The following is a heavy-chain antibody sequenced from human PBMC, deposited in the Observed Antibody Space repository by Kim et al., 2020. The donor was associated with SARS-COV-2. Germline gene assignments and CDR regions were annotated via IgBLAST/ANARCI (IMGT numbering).Heavy chain of an antibody. CDR1: GGSISSGGYY. CDR2: IYYSGST. CDR3: ARDQNPLLWFGESYYYGMDV. Sequence: SETLSLTCTVSGGSISSGGYYWSWIRQHPGKGLEWIGYIYYSGSTYYNPSLKSRVTISVDTSKNQFSLKLSSVTAADTAVYYCARDQNPLLWFGESYYYGMDVWGQGTTVTVSS. V-gene: IGHV4-31*03. J-gene: IGHJ6*02. D-gene: IGHD3-10*01.